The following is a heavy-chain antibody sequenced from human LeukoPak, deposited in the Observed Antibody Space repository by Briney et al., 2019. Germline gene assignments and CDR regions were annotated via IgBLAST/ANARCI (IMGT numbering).Heavy chain of an antibody. D-gene: IGHD1-20*01. J-gene: IGHJ4*02. Sequence: GGSLRLSCAASGFTFSNAWMSWVRQAPGKGLEWVGRIKSKTDGGTTDYAAPVKGRFTISRDDSKNTLYLQMNSLRAEDTAVYYCARGTLYNWNDKYYFDYWGQGTLVTVSS. CDR3: ARGTLYNWNDKYYFDY. CDR2: IKSKTDGGTT. CDR1: GFTFSNAW. V-gene: IGHV3-15*01.